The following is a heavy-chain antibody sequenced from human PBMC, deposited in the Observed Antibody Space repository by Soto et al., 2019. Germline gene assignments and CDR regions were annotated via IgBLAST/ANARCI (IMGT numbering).Heavy chain of an antibody. D-gene: IGHD6-13*01. Sequence: ASVKVSCKASGYTFTSYSISWVRQAPGQGPEWMGWISTDNGNTNDAQKVQGRVTMTTDTSTSTAYMELRSLRSDDTAVYYCARDGYTSSWFSDYHYYGMDVWGQGTTVTV. J-gene: IGHJ6*02. CDR2: ISTDNGNT. CDR1: GYTFTSYS. V-gene: IGHV1-18*01. CDR3: ARDGYTSSWFSDYHYYGMDV.